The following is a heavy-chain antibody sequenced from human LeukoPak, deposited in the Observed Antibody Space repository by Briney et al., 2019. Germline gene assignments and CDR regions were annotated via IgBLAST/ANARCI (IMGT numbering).Heavy chain of an antibody. J-gene: IGHJ4*02. Sequence: GGPLRLSCAASGFTVSSNYMTWVRQAPGKGLEWISVIYSGGSTYYAGSVKGRFTISRDNAKNTLYLQMNNLRVEDTAVYYCAREIAGYWGQGTLVTVSS. CDR1: GFTVSSNY. CDR3: AREIAGY. V-gene: IGHV3-66*01. CDR2: IYSGGST.